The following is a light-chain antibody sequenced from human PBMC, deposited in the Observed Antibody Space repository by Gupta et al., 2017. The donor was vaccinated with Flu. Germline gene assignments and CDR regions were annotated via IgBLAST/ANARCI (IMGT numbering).Light chain of an antibody. V-gene: IGKV1-12*01. J-gene: IGKJ1*01. CDR3: QQATSFPRT. CDR2: SAS. Sequence: NQMTQSPSSVSASVGDRVTITCRASRTISTWLAWYQQKPGKAPKLLIYSASRLQSGVPSRFSGSGSGTDFTLTISSLHPEDFAIYYCQQATSFPRTFGQGTRVEI. CDR1: RTISTW.